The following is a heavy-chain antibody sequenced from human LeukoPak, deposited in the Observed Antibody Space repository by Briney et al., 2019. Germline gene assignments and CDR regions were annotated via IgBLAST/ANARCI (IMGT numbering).Heavy chain of an antibody. CDR2: ISSSGDTI. J-gene: IGHJ4*02. Sequence: PGGSLRLSCAASGSTFSTYEMSWVRQAPGKGLEWVSYISSSGDTIYYADSVKGRFTISRDNAKNSLYLQMNSLRADDTTAYYCATGDDFWSSYHFDYWGQGTLVTVSS. V-gene: IGHV3-48*03. D-gene: IGHD3-3*01. CDR1: GSTFSTYE. CDR3: ATGDDFWSSYHFDY.